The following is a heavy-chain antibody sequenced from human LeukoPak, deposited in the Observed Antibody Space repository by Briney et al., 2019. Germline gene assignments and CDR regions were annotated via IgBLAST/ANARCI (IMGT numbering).Heavy chain of an antibody. CDR3: ARRGNFDC. CDR2: SHYTGKT. CDR1: GDSITNYY. D-gene: IGHD6-13*01. V-gene: IGHV4-59*08. J-gene: IGHJ4*02. Sequence: SETLSLTCAVSGDSITNYYWSWIRQPPGKGLEWIGYSHYTGKTYYNPSLKSRVTISVDTSKSQFSLRLTSVTAADTAVYYCARRGNFDCWGQGTLVTVSS.